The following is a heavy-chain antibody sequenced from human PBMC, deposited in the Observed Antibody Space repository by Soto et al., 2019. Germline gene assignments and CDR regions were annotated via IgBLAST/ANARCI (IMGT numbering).Heavy chain of an antibody. CDR1: GGSFNSYP. Sequence: QVRLVQSGAEVKKPGSSVKVSCTASGGSFNSYPLTWVRQAPGQGLEWVGGIIAIFGTPTSSPKFQGRVTITADESTNTGYMQLSSLRSEDTAIYYFARVSGEGSNPYFDYWGQGTLVTVSS. D-gene: IGHD3-3*01. V-gene: IGHV1-69*12. CDR3: ARVSGEGSNPYFDY. J-gene: IGHJ4*02. CDR2: IIAIFGTP.